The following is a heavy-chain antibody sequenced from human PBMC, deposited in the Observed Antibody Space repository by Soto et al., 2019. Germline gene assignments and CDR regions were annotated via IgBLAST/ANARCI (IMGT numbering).Heavy chain of an antibody. D-gene: IGHD3-10*02. J-gene: IGHJ4*02. CDR1: VFIFSNNG. Sequence: GTLRLSCVGSVFIFSNNGMHWVRPTPGKGLEWVAFMSYDGSDTFYADSVKGRFTISRDNSKNTLFLHMSNLRAEDTAMYYCTIVRVADSALDHWGQGTLVTVSS. V-gene: IGHV3-30*02. CDR3: TIVRVADSALDH. CDR2: MSYDGSDT.